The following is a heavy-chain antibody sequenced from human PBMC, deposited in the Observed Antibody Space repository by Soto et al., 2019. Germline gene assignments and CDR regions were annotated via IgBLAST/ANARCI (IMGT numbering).Heavy chain of an antibody. CDR2: IKSRAHGGTT. D-gene: IGHD1-26*01. J-gene: IGHJ5*02. CDR3: TSDVGHMSLPLFSS. Sequence: TGGSLRLSCAASGFSFTDAWMGWVRQAPGRGLEWVGRIKSRAHGGTTDFPAPVKGRFSISRDDSKSTLYLQMSSLQTEDTAVYHCTSDVGHMSLPLFSSWGQGTLVTVSS. CDR1: GFSFTDAW. V-gene: IGHV3-15*01.